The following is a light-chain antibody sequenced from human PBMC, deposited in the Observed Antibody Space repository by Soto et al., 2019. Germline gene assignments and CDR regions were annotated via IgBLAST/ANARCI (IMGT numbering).Light chain of an antibody. CDR3: SSYTTISTLEV. J-gene: IGLJ3*02. CDR1: SSDVGGYNY. Sequence: QSVLTQPVSVSGSPGQSITISCTGTSSDVGGYNYVSWYQQHPGKAPKLMIYEVSNRPSGVSNRFSGSKSGNTASLTISGLQAEDEADYYCSSYTTISTLEVFGGGTKLTVL. CDR2: EVS. V-gene: IGLV2-14*01.